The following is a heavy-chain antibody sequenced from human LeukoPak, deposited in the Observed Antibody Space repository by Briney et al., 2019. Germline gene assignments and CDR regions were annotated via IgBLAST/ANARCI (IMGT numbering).Heavy chain of an antibody. Sequence: SETLSLTCTVSGDSITSSAFYWGWIRQAPGKGLEWIGEINHSGSTNYNPSLKSRVTISVDTSKNQFSLKLSSVTAADTAVYYCARAGSTGYLRWGQGTLVTVSS. J-gene: IGHJ4*02. CDR2: INHSGST. CDR3: ARAGSTGYLR. CDR1: GDSITSSAFY. V-gene: IGHV4-39*07. D-gene: IGHD5-12*01.